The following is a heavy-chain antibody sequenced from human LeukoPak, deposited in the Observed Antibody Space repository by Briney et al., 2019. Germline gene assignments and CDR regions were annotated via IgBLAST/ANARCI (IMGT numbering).Heavy chain of an antibody. D-gene: IGHD3-3*01. CDR3: ARGPPGYYDFWSGYYDY. V-gene: IGHV4-39*01. J-gene: IGHJ4*02. CDR1: GGSISSSSYY. CDR2: IYYSGST. Sequence: PSETLSLTCTVSGGSISSSSYYWGWIRQPPGKGLEWIGSIYYSGSTYYNPSLKSRVTISVDTSKNQFSLKLSSVTAADTAVYYCARGPPGYYDFWSGYYDYWGQGTLVTVSS.